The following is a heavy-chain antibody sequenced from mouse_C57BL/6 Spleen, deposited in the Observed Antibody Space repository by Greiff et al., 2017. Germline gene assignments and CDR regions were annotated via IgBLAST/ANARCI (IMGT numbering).Heavy chain of an antibody. CDR2: INPNYGTT. CDR1: GYSFTDYN. D-gene: IGHD1-1*01. CDR3: AREAYYYGSSPHYYAMDY. J-gene: IGHJ4*01. V-gene: IGHV1-39*01. Sequence: EVKLQESGPELVKPGASVKISCKASGYSFTDYNMNWVKQSNGKSLEWIGVINPNYGTTSYNQKFKGKATLTVDQSSSTAYMQLNSLTSEDSAVYYCAREAYYYGSSPHYYAMDYWGQGTSVTVSS.